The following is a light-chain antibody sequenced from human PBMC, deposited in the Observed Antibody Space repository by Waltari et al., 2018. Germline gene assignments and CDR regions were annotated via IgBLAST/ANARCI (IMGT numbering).Light chain of an antibody. CDR2: AAS. CDR1: QTISIY. Sequence: DIQLTPSQSSLSASVGDRVTITCRASQTISIYLNWYQQKPGKAPKLLIYAASTLQSGVPSRFSGSGSGTEFTLTISSPQPEDFATYYCQQSFSAPGVTFGGGTKVEIK. J-gene: IGKJ4*01. V-gene: IGKV1-39*01. CDR3: QQSFSAPGVT.